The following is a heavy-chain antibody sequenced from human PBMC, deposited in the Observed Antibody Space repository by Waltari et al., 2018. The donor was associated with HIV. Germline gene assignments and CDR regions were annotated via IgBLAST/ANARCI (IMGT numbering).Heavy chain of an antibody. J-gene: IGHJ5*01. CDR1: GFTFRDYA. CDR3: AKDGRLRWYGDTGWLDS. CDR2: SSYDGTNK. V-gene: IGHV3-30*15. Sequence: QVHLVESGGGVVQPGRSLRLSCVTSGFTFRDYAFHWVRQAPGKGLEWQSASSYDGTNKYYAKSVRGRFIISRDDAMNTVHLQMGSLRDEDTAMYFCAKDGRLRWYGDTGWLDSWGRGSQVTVSS. D-gene: IGHD3-10*01.